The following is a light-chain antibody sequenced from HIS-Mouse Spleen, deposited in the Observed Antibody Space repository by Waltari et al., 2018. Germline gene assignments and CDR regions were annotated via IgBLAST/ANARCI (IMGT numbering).Light chain of an antibody. CDR3: CSYAGSYTGV. CDR1: TSDVGGYNY. J-gene: IGLJ1*01. CDR2: DFS. Sequence: QSALTQPRSVSGSPGQSVTISCTGTTSDVGGYNYVSWYQQHPGKAPKRIIYDFSKRPSGIPDRFAGSKSGNTASLTISGLQAEDEADYYCCSYAGSYTGVFGTGTKVTVL. V-gene: IGLV2-11*01.